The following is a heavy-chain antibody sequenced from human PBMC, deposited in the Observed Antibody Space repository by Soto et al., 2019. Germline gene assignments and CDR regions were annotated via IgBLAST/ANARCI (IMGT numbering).Heavy chain of an antibody. D-gene: IGHD3-10*01. V-gene: IGHV3-9*01. CDR2: ISWNSGNI. CDR1: GFTFGDYA. Sequence: EVQLVESGGGLVQPGRSLRLSCAASGFTFGDYAMHWVRQAPGKGLEWDSGISWNSGNIGYADSVKGRFTISRDNAKNSLYLQMNSLRAEDTALYYCARDLGLVIRGTLDPWGQGILVTVSS. CDR3: ARDLGLVIRGTLDP. J-gene: IGHJ5*02.